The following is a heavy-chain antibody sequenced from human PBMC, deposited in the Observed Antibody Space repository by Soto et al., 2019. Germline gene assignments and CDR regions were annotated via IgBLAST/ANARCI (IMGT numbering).Heavy chain of an antibody. CDR2: ISAYNGNT. V-gene: IGHV1-18*01. D-gene: IGHD6-13*01. J-gene: IGHJ6*02. Sequence: ASVKVSCKASGYTFTSYGISWVRQAPGQGLEWMGWISAYNGNTNYAQKLQGRVTMTTDTSTSTAYMELRSLRSDDTAVYHCARTVIAAVSFWDYYGMDVWGQGTTVTVSS. CDR1: GYTFTSYG. CDR3: ARTVIAAVSFWDYYGMDV.